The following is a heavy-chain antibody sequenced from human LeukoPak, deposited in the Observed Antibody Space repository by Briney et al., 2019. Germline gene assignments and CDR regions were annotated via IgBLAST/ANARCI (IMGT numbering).Heavy chain of an antibody. J-gene: IGHJ5*02. D-gene: IGHD2-2*01. CDR3: ARAAEYQLLPNHNWFDP. CDR2: ISAYNGNT. V-gene: IGHV1-18*01. CDR1: GYTFTSYG. Sequence: GASVKVSCKASGYTFTSYGISWVRQAPGQGLEWTGWISAYNGNTNYAQKLQGRVTMTTDTSTSTAYMELRSLRSDDTAVYYCARAAEYQLLPNHNWFDPWGQGTLVTVSS.